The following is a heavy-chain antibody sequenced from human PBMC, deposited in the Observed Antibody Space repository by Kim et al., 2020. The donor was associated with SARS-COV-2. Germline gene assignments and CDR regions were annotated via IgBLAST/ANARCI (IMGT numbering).Heavy chain of an antibody. J-gene: IGHJ5*02. D-gene: IGHD3-10*01. Sequence: SETLSLTCTVSGGSISSSSYYWGWIRQPPGKGLEWIGSIYYSGSTYYNPSLKSRVTISVDTSKNQFSLKLSSVTAADTAVYYCARQGVESGWFGDRPAHWFDPWGQGTLVTVSS. CDR3: ARQGVESGWFGDRPAHWFDP. V-gene: IGHV4-39*01. CDR2: IYYSGST. CDR1: GGSISSSSYY.